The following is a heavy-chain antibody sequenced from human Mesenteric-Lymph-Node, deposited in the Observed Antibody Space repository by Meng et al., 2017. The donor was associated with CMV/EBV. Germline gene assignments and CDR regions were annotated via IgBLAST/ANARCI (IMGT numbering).Heavy chain of an antibody. CDR2: ISGSGGST. CDR3: AKYLEWLYSTGFDY. V-gene: IGHV3-23*01. CDR1: GFTFSSYA. D-gene: IGHD3-3*01. Sequence: GESLKISCAASGFTFSSYAMSWVRQAPGKGLEWVSAISGSGGSTYYADSVKGRFTISRDNSKNTLYLQMNSLRAEDTAVYYCAKYLEWLYSTGFDYWGQGTLVTVSS. J-gene: IGHJ4*02.